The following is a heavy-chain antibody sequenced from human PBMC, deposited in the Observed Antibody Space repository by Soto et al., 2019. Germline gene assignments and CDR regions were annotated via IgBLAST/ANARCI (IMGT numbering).Heavy chain of an antibody. V-gene: IGHV3-23*01. J-gene: IGHJ4*02. D-gene: IGHD6-13*01. Sequence: PGGSLRLSCASSGFTFSSYAMSWVRQAPGKGLEWVSAISGSGGSTYYADSVKGRFTISRDNSKNTLYLQMNSLRAEDTAVYYCAKAIKNGYSSSPMVYWGQGTLVTVSS. CDR3: AKAIKNGYSSSPMVY. CDR1: GFTFSSYA. CDR2: ISGSGGST.